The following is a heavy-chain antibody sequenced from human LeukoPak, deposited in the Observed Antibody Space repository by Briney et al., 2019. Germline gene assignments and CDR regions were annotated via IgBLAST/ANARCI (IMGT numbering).Heavy chain of an antibody. CDR3: AKDTGVAAPYFDY. D-gene: IGHD2-15*01. V-gene: IGHV3-9*01. Sequence: PGGSLRLSCVASGFTFDDYAMHWVRQTPGKGLEWVSGISWNSGSIGYADSVKGRFTISRDNAKNSLYLQMNSLRAEDTALYYCAKDTGVAAPYFDYWGQGTLVTVSS. CDR2: ISWNSGSI. CDR1: GFTFDDYA. J-gene: IGHJ4*02.